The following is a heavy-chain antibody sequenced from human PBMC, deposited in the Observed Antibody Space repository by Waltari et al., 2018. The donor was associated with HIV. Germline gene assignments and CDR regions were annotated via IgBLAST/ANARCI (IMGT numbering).Heavy chain of an antibody. D-gene: IGHD6-6*01. J-gene: IGHJ5*02. CDR2: ISSRGNFK. CDR1: GFIFNSYS. Sequence: EVQLVESGGDPVKPGESLRLSCVTSGFIFNSYSMNWVRQATGKGPELVSSISSRGNFKHYADAVKGRFTISRDNAENALYLQMNGRRAEDTAIYYCARDSRGSTWSLNWFDPWGQGTLVTVSS. V-gene: IGHV3-21*02. CDR3: ARDSRGSTWSLNWFDP.